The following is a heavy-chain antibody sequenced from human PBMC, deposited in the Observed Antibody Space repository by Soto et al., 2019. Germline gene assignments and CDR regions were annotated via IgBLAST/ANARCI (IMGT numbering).Heavy chain of an antibody. D-gene: IGHD3-16*01. J-gene: IGHJ4*02. V-gene: IGHV1-3*01. CDR2: INAGNGNT. Sequence: GVSVKVSCKASGYTFTSYAMHWVRQAPGQRLEWMGWINAGNGNTKYSQKFQGRVTITRDTSASTAYMELSSLRSEDTAVYYCARGEFLSYDDYWGQGTWSPSPQ. CDR1: GYTFTSYA. CDR3: ARGEFLSYDDY.